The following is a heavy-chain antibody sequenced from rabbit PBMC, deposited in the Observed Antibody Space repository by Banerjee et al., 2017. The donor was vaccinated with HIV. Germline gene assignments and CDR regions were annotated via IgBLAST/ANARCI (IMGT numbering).Heavy chain of an antibody. J-gene: IGHJ4*01. V-gene: IGHV1S45*01. CDR3: ARGYVGSSYYTLSL. CDR1: GLDFSSSYW. Sequence: QEQLVEYGGDLVQPEGSLTLTCKASGLDFSSSYWICWVRQAPGKGLEWIACIYTGGSGYTYYANWAKGRFTISKTSSTTVTLQMTSLTAADTATYFCARGYVGSSYYTLSLWGPGTLVTVS. D-gene: IGHD8-1*01. CDR2: IYTGGSGYT.